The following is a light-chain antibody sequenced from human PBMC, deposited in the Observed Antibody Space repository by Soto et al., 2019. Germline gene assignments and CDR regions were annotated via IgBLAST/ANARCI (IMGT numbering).Light chain of an antibody. J-gene: IGLJ2*01. Sequence: QPVLTQSPSASASLGASVKLTCTLSSGHSSYAIAWHQQQPEKGPRYLMKLNSDGSHSKGDGIPDRFSGSSSGAERYLTISSLQSEDEADYYCQTWGTPRVVFGGGTQLTVL. V-gene: IGLV4-69*01. CDR1: SGHSSYA. CDR3: QTWGTPRVV. CDR2: LNSDGSH.